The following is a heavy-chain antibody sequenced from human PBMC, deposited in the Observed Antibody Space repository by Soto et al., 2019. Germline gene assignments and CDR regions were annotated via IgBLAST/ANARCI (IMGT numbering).Heavy chain of an antibody. D-gene: IGHD3-3*01. CDR1: GDSINSRGYY. Sequence: QLQLQESGPGLVKPSETLSLTCTVSGDSINSRGYYWGWIRQPPGKGLEWIGSIYSSGSPHYSPSLDSRVTIAVETSKNQFSLKLTSVTAADTGVYFFARHYDYDFDSPFDYWGPGTLVTVSS. CDR3: ARHYDYDFDSPFDY. J-gene: IGHJ4*02. V-gene: IGHV4-39*01. CDR2: IYSSGSP.